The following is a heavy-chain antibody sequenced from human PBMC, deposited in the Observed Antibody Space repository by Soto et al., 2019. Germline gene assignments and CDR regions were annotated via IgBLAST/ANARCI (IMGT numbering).Heavy chain of an antibody. D-gene: IGHD6-6*01. CDR1: GFTFSSYA. V-gene: IGHV3-30-3*01. CDR2: ISYDGSNK. CDR3: ARNSIAARAFDY. Sequence: PGGSLRPSCAASGFTFSSYAMHWVRQAPGKGLEWVAVISYDGSNKYYTDSVKGRFTISRVNSKNTLYLQMNSLRAEDTAVYYCARNSIAARAFDYWGQGTLVTVSS. J-gene: IGHJ4*02.